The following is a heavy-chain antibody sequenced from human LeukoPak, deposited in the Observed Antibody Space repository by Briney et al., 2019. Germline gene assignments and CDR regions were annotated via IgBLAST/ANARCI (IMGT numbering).Heavy chain of an antibody. CDR2: ISHSGSA. CDR1: GGSIGSSNA. J-gene: IGHJ4*02. V-gene: IGHV4-4*02. D-gene: IGHD3-10*01. CDR3: ARVLVPSRLFDY. Sequence: PSETLSLTCAVSGGSIGSSNACSWVRQPPGKGMEWIGEISHSGSADYNPSIRSRVTMSVDKSKNQFYLKMSSVTAADTAVYYCARVLVPSRLFDYWGQGTLVTVSS.